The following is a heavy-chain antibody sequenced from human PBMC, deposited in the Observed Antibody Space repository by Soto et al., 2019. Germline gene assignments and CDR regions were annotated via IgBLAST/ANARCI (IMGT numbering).Heavy chain of an antibody. CDR1: GFTFSSYG. CDR3: AKDLVRGVRRYYGMDV. V-gene: IGHV3-30*18. Sequence: QVQLVESGGGVVQPGRSLRLSCAASGFTFSSYGMHWVRQAPGKGLEWVAVISYDGSNKYYADSVKGRFTISRDNSKNTLYLQMNSLRAEDTAVYYCAKDLVRGVRRYYGMDVWGQGTTVTVSS. D-gene: IGHD3-10*01. J-gene: IGHJ6*02. CDR2: ISYDGSNK.